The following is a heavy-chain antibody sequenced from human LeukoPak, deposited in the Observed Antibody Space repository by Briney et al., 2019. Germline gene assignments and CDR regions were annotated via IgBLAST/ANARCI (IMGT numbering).Heavy chain of an antibody. D-gene: IGHD4-17*01. CDR2: ISYDGSNK. CDR1: GFTFSSYA. Sequence: GGSLRLSCAASGFTFSSYAMHWVRQAPGKGLEWVAVISYDGSNKYYADSVKGRFTISRDNSKNTLYLEMNSLRVEDTAVYFCGRDPNGDYIGTFDMWGQGTLVTVSS. J-gene: IGHJ4*02. V-gene: IGHV3-30-3*01. CDR3: GRDPNGDYIGTFDM.